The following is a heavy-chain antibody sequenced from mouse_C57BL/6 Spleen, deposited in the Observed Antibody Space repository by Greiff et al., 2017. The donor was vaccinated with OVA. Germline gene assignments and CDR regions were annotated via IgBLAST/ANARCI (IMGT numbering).Heavy chain of an antibody. J-gene: IGHJ1*03. CDR2: ISGGGGNT. Sequence: DVKLVESGGGLVKPGGSLKLSCAASGFTFSSYTMSWVRQTPEKRLEWVATISGGGGNTNYPDSVKGRFTISRDNAKNTLYLQMSSLRAEDTALYYCARNGYDGYFHVWGTGTTVTVSS. CDR3: ARNGYDGYFHV. CDR1: GFTFSSYT. V-gene: IGHV5-9*01. D-gene: IGHD2-2*01.